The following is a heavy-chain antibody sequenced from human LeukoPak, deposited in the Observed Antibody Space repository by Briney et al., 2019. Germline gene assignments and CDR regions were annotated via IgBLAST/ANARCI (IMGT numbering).Heavy chain of an antibody. V-gene: IGHV4-30-4*01. D-gene: IGHD5-18*01. Sequence: SQTLSLTCTVSGGSISSDDYYWSWIRQPPGKGLEWIRYIHYSGSTYYNPSLKSRVTISVDTSKNQFSLKLSSVTAADTAVYYCARWIQLWFKNLGRAFDIWGQGTMVTVSS. CDR1: GGSISSDDYY. J-gene: IGHJ3*02. CDR2: IHYSGST. CDR3: ARWIQLWFKNLGRAFDI.